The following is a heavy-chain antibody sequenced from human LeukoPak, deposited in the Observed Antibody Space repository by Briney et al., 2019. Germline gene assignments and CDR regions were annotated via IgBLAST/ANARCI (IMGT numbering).Heavy chain of an antibody. D-gene: IGHD2-2*01. CDR2: IYTSGST. V-gene: IGHV4-4*07. Sequence: SETLSLTCTVSGGSISSYYWSWIRQPAGKGLEWIGRIYTSGSTNYNPSLKSRVTMSVDTSKNQFSLKLSSVTAADTAVYYCARGRYCSSTSCYWFDPWGQGTLVTVSS. J-gene: IGHJ5*02. CDR3: ARGRYCSSTSCYWFDP. CDR1: GGSISSYY.